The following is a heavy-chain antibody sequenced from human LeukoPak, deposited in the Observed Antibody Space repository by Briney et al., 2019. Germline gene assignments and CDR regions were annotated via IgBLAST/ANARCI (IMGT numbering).Heavy chain of an antibody. CDR1: GYTLTGCY. D-gene: IGHD4-17*01. CDR3: ARDNGDYWFDY. CDR2: INPNSGGT. Sequence: ASVKVSCKASGYTLTGCYMHWVRQAPGQGLEWMGWINPNSGGTNYAQKFQGRVTMTRDTSISTAYMELTRLRSDDTAVYYCARDNGDYWFDYWGQGTLVTVSS. J-gene: IGHJ4*02. V-gene: IGHV1-2*02.